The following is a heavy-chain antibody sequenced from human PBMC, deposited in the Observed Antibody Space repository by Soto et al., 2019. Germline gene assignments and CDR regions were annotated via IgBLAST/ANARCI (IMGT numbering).Heavy chain of an antibody. V-gene: IGHV1-46*03. Sequence: QVQLVQSGAEVKKPGASVKVSCKASGYTFTSYYMHWVRQAPGQGLEWMGIINPSGGSTSYAQKFQGRVTMARDTCTSTVYMELSSLRSEDTAVYYCARERGKVEYQQQPYWYFDLWGRGTLVTVSS. CDR3: ARERGKVEYQQQPYWYFDL. J-gene: IGHJ2*01. CDR2: INPSGGST. D-gene: IGHD2-2*01. CDR1: GYTFTSYY.